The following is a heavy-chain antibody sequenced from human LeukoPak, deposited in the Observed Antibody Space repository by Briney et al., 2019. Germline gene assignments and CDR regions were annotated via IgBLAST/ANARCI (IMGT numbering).Heavy chain of an antibody. J-gene: IGHJ4*02. CDR2: INHSGST. CDR1: GGSFSGYH. CDR3: ASIPTPTHLDDSSGYDDY. Sequence: PSETLSLTCAVYGGSFSGYHWSWIRQPPGKGLEWIGEINHSGSTNYNPSLKSRVTISVDTSKNQFSLKLSSVTAADTAVYYCASIPTPTHLDDSSGYDDYWGQGTLVTVSS. V-gene: IGHV4-34*01. D-gene: IGHD3-22*01.